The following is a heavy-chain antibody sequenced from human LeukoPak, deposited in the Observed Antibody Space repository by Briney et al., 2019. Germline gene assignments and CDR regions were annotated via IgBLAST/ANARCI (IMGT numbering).Heavy chain of an antibody. Sequence: GGSLRLSCAASGFTFSSYSMNWVRQAPGKGLEWVSYISSTSSTKYYADSVKGRFTISRDNAKNSLYLQMNSLRDEDTAVYYCARFRSGSSCLDYWGQGTLVTVSS. CDR3: ARFRSGSSCLDY. CDR2: ISSTSSTK. CDR1: GFTFSSYS. D-gene: IGHD2-15*01. V-gene: IGHV3-48*02. J-gene: IGHJ4*02.